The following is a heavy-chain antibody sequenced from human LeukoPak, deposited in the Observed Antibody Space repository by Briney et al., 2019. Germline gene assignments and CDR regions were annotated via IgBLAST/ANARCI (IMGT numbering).Heavy chain of an antibody. Sequence: SQTLSLTCTVSGVSISSGGYGWRWLRQHPGKGLEWIVYIYYSGSTYYNPSLKSRFTISVDTSKNQFSLKLSSVTAADTAVYYCASFRKYDSSGYSQVFDYWGQGTLVTVSS. D-gene: IGHD3-22*01. CDR1: GVSISSGGYG. J-gene: IGHJ4*02. CDR3: ASFRKYDSSGYSQVFDY. V-gene: IGHV4-31*03. CDR2: IYYSGST.